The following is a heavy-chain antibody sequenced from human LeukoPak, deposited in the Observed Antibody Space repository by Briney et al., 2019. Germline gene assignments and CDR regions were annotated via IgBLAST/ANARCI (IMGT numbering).Heavy chain of an antibody. CDR1: GGTFSSYT. Sequence: SVKVSCKASGGTFSSYTISWVRQAPGQGLEWMGRIIPILGIANYTQKFQGRVTITADKSTSTAYMELSSLRSEDTAVYYCARDVWESTYYYYYGMDVRGQGTTVTVSS. CDR3: ARDVWESTYYYYYGMDV. V-gene: IGHV1-69*04. D-gene: IGHD2-8*01. CDR2: IIPILGIA. J-gene: IGHJ6*02.